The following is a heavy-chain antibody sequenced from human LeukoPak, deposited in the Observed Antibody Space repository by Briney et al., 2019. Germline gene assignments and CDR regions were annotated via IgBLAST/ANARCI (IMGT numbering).Heavy chain of an antibody. CDR1: GFTFSSYA. D-gene: IGHD3-16*01. CDR2: ITNSGGTT. J-gene: IGHJ4*02. CDR3: AKDPPHVSWLFDY. V-gene: IGHV3-23*01. Sequence: GGSLRLSCAASGFTFSSYAMSCVRQAPGKGLEWVSAITNSGGTTYYADSVKGRFTISRDNSKNTLYLQMNSLRAEDTAVYCCAKDPPHVSWLFDYWGQGTLVTVSS.